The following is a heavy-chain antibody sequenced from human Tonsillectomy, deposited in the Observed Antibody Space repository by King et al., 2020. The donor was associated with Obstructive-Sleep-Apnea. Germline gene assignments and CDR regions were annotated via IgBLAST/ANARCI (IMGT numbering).Heavy chain of an antibody. J-gene: IGHJ4*02. Sequence: VQLVESGGGLVQPGGSLRLSCAASGFTFSTYWMHWVRQVPGKGLVWVSRINSDGSRTNYADSVKGRFTISRDNAKNTLYLQMNSLRPEDTAVYYCTRGGVGPAAGTGDYFDYWGQGTLVTVSS. CDR2: INSDGSRT. CDR3: TRGGVGPAAGTGDYFDY. V-gene: IGHV3-74*01. D-gene: IGHD6-13*01. CDR1: GFTFSTYW.